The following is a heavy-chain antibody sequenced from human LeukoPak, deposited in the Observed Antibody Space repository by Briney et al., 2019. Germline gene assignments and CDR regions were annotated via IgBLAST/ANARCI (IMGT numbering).Heavy chain of an antibody. Sequence: GASVKVSCKASGYTFTIYSISWVRQAPGQGLEWMGWISTNNGNTNYAQKLQGRVTMTTDTSTRTAYMELRSLRSDDTAVYYCARGSYGDYWGQGALVTVSS. J-gene: IGHJ4*02. CDR3: ARGSYGDY. V-gene: IGHV1-18*01. D-gene: IGHD3-10*01. CDR2: ISTNNGNT. CDR1: GYTFTIYS.